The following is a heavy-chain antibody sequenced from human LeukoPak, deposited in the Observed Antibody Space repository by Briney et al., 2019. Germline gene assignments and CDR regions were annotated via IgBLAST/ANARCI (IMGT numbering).Heavy chain of an antibody. CDR1: GFTFSSYS. V-gene: IGHV3-21*01. CDR2: ISSSSSYI. J-gene: IGHJ4*02. CDR3: ARDPYLGYCSGGSCYNY. D-gene: IGHD2-15*01. Sequence: PGGSLRLSCAASGFTFSSYSMNWVRQAPGKGLEWVSSISSSSSYIYYADSVKGRFTISRDNAKNSLYLQMNSLRAEDTAVYDCARDPYLGYCSGGSCYNYWGQGTLVTVSS.